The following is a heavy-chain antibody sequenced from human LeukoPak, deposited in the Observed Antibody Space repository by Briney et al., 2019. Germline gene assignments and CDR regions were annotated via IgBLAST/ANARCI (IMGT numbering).Heavy chain of an antibody. J-gene: IGHJ4*02. D-gene: IGHD3-22*01. CDR2: ISAYNGNT. V-gene: IGHV1-18*01. CDR3: ARDRPSYYDSSGYNY. Sequence: ASVNVSCKASGYTFTSYGISWVRQAPGQGLEWMGWISAYNGNTNYAQKLQGRVTMTTDTSTSTAYMELRSLRSDDTAVYYCARDRPSYYDSSGYNYWGQGTLVTVSS. CDR1: GYTFTSYG.